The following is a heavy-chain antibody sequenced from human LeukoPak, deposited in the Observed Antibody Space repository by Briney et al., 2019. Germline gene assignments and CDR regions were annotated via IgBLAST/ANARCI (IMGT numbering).Heavy chain of an antibody. V-gene: IGHV4-28*03. Sequence: PSETLSLTCAVSVYSISSTHWWGWIRQPPGKGLEWIGNIYYSGSTNYNPSLKSRVTISVDTSKNQFSLKLSSVTAADTAVYYCARGDEWELYYFDYWGQGTLVTVSS. CDR3: ARGDEWELYYFDY. CDR1: VYSISSTHW. D-gene: IGHD1-26*01. J-gene: IGHJ4*02. CDR2: IYYSGST.